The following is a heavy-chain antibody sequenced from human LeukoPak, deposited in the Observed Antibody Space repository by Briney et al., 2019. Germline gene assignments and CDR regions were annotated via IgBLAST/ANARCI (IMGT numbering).Heavy chain of an antibody. CDR2: INSDGSST. J-gene: IGHJ4*02. CDR3: ARDPYYYDFWSGYYTLFDY. D-gene: IGHD3-3*01. CDR1: GFTFSSYW. V-gene: IGHV3-74*01. Sequence: AGGSLRLSCAASGFTFSSYWMHWVRQAPGKGLVWVSRINSDGSSTNYADSVKGRFTISRDNAKNTLYLQMNSLRAEDTAVYYCARDPYYYDFWSGYYTLFDYWGQGTLVTVSS.